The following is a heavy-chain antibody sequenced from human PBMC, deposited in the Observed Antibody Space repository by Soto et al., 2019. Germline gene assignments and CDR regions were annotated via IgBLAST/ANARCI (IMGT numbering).Heavy chain of an antibody. CDR2: INHSGST. V-gene: IGHV4-34*01. Sequence: SETLSLTCAVYGGSFSGYYWSWIRQPPGKGLEWIGEINHSGSTNYNPSLKSRVTISVDTSKNQFSLKLSSVTAADTAVYYCARGYRPYYYYYMDVWGKGTTVTAP. CDR3: ARGYRPYYYYYMDV. CDR1: GGSFSGYY. J-gene: IGHJ6*03.